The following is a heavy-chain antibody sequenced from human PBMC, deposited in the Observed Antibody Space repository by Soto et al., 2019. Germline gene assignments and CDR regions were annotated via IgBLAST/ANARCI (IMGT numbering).Heavy chain of an antibody. D-gene: IGHD2-2*01. CDR1: GTSMSSTFW. J-gene: IGHJ5*02. V-gene: IGHV4-4*02. CDR3: ARVPDR. CDR2: IYHSGST. Sequence: SETLSLTRVVSGTSMSSTFWWTWVRQSPKKGLEWIGEIYHSGSTYYNPSLKSRVTISVDRSKNQFSLKLSSVTAADTAVSYCARVPDRWGQGTLVTVSS.